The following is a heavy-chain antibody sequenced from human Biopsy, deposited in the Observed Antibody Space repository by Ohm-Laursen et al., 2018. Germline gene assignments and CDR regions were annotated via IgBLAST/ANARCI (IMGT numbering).Heavy chain of an antibody. D-gene: IGHD3-9*01. Sequence: GTLSLTCTVSGGSISGSSWSWIRQAPGKGLEWIGYISYSRDTNYNPSLKSRITISVDTSKNQFSLKMTSLTAADTAVYYCVREPKTGTAEAWYFDLWGRGSPVTVPS. J-gene: IGHJ2*01. V-gene: IGHV4-59*12. CDR2: ISYSRDT. CDR1: GGSISGSS. CDR3: VREPKTGTAEAWYFDL.